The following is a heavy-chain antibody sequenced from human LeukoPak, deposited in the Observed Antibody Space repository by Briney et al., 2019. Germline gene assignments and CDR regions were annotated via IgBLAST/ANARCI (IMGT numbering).Heavy chain of an antibody. CDR1: GFTVSNTY. Sequence: PGGSLRLSCAASGFTVSNTYMSWVRQAPGKGLEWVSSISSSNTYIYYADSVKGRFTISRDNAKNSVYLQMNSLRAEDTAVYFCARDWSSNLDYWGHGTLVTVSS. V-gene: IGHV3-21*01. J-gene: IGHJ4*01. CDR3: ARDWSSNLDY. CDR2: ISSSNTYI. D-gene: IGHD4-11*01.